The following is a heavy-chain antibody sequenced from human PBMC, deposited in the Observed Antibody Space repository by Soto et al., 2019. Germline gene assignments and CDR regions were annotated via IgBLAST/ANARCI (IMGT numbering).Heavy chain of an antibody. CDR3: AKVYDHYFYSKTYYNKTNWFGP. D-gene: IGHD4-4*01. Sequence: PGGSLRLSCAASGCSVTNYGMHWVRQAPCKGLEWVAAISFDGRSTYYAHSVKGRFTISRDNARNTVFLQMNSLRAEDTAVYHCAKVYDHYFYSKTYYNKTNWFGPWGQGTLVTVSS. J-gene: IGHJ5*02. CDR2: ISFDGRST. CDR1: GCSVTNYG. V-gene: IGHV3-30*18.